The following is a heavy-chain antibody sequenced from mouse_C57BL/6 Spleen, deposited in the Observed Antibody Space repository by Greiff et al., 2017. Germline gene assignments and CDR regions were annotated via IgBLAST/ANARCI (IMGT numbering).Heavy chain of an antibody. CDR2: ISSGSSTI. CDR3: ARNPFYDGYDDWYFEV. J-gene: IGHJ1*03. Sequence: EVQLVESGGGLVKPGGSLKLSCAASGFTFSDYGMHWVRQAPEKGLEWVAYISSGSSTIYYADTVKGRFTISRDNAKNTLFLQMTSLRSEDTAMYYCARNPFYDGYDDWYFEVWGTGTTVTVSS. D-gene: IGHD2-3*01. V-gene: IGHV5-17*01. CDR1: GFTFSDYG.